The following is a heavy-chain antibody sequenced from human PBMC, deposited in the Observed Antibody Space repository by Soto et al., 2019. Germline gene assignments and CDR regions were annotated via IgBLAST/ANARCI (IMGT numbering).Heavy chain of an antibody. D-gene: IGHD3-22*01. V-gene: IGHV3-23*01. CDR3: VKGEYYYDSSGYYPFDY. CDR1: GFTFSSYA. CDR2: ISGSGGST. Sequence: GGSLRLSCAASGFTFSSYAMSWVRQAPGKGLEWVSAISGSGGSTYYADSVKGRFTISRDNSKNTQYLQMSSLRADDTAVYYCVKGEYYYDSSGYYPFDYWGQGTLDTV. J-gene: IGHJ4*02.